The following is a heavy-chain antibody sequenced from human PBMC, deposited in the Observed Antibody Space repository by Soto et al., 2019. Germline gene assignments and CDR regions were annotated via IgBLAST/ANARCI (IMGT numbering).Heavy chain of an antibody. Sequence: GGSLRLSCVASGFTFTRYSMNWVRQAPGKGLEWVSPISSTTNYIYYGDSMNGRFTISRDNAKNSLYLEMNSLRAEDTAVYYCARESEDLTSNFDYWGQGTLVTV. CDR2: ISSTTNYI. J-gene: IGHJ4*02. CDR3: ARESEDLTSNFDY. V-gene: IGHV3-21*06. CDR1: GFTFTRYS.